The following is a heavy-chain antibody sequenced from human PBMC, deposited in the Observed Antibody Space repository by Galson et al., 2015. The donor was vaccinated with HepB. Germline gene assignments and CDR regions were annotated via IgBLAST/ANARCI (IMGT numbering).Heavy chain of an antibody. CDR3: ARDLLMGHTRGIFDI. V-gene: IGHV3-21*06. CDR1: GFTFSSYS. CDR2: ISGSSDYL. D-gene: IGHD2-8*02. J-gene: IGHJ3*02. Sequence: SLRLSCAASGFTFSSYSMNWVRQSPGKGLEWVSAISGSSDYLYYAHSVRGRFTISRDNTKNSLYLQMNGLRADDTALYYCARDLLMGHTRGIFDIWGQGTPVAVSS.